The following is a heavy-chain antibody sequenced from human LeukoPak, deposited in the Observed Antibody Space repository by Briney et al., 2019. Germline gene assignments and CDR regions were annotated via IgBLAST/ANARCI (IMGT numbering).Heavy chain of an antibody. CDR3: ARAKFDADYYGSGSYYSFDY. J-gene: IGHJ4*02. D-gene: IGHD3-10*01. Sequence: SETLSLTCTVSGGSISSYYWSWIRQPPGKGLEWIGYIYYSGSTNYNPSLKSRVTISVDTSKNQFSLKLSSVTAADTAVYYCARAKFDADYYGSGSYYSFDYWGQGTLVTVSS. CDR2: IYYSGST. CDR1: GGSISSYY. V-gene: IGHV4-59*01.